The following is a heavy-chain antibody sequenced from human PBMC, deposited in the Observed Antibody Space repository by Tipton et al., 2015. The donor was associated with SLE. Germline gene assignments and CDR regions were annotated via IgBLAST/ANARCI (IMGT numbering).Heavy chain of an antibody. CDR3: ARGFLYDGFQV. Sequence: TLSLTCSVSGHSISSGFYWGWIRQSPGKGLEWIGEINHSGSTNYNPSLKSRVTISVDTSKNQFSLQLTSVTPEDTAVYYCARGFLYDGFQVWGQGTLVTVSS. J-gene: IGHJ1*01. CDR1: GHSISSGFY. D-gene: IGHD2-2*02. CDR2: INHSGST. V-gene: IGHV4-38-2*02.